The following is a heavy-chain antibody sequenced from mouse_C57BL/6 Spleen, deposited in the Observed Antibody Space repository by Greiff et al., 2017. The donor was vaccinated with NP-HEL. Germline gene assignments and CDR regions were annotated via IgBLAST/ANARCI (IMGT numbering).Heavy chain of an antibody. J-gene: IGHJ1*03. D-gene: IGHD1-1*01. CDR1: GFTFSSYA. CDR2: ISDGGSYT. V-gene: IGHV5-4*03. CDR3: AIYYGSSYGYFDV. Sequence: EVMLVESGGGLVKPGGSLKLSCAASGFTFSSYAMSWVRQTPEKRLEWVATISDGGSYTYYPDNVKGRFTISRDNAKNNLYLQMSHLKSEDTAMYYCAIYYGSSYGYFDVWGTGTTVTVSS.